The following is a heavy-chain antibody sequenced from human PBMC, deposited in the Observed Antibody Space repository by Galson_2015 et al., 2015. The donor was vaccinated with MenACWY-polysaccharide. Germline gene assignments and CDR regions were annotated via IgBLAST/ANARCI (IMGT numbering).Heavy chain of an antibody. CDR2: ISAYNGNT. CDR3: ARDYSSSWYFWFDP. J-gene: IGHJ5*02. CDR1: GYTFTSYG. V-gene: IGHV1-18*01. Sequence: SVKVSCKASGYTFTSYGISWVRQAPGQGLEWMGWISAYNGNTNYAQKLQGRVTMTTDTSTSTAYMELRSLRSDDTAAYYCARDYSSSWYFWFDPWGQGTLVTVSS. D-gene: IGHD6-13*01.